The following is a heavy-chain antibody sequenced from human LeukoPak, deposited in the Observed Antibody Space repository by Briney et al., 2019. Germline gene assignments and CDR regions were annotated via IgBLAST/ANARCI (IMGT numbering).Heavy chain of an antibody. CDR1: GFSFSAYG. Sequence: GGSLRLSCGASGFSFSAYGMPWVRQAPGKGLEWVAYIWYDGSKKEYANSVKGRFTISRDTSKSTVYLQMSSLRPEDTAVYYCARDLLCLPHKYVDSWGQGTLVTVSS. CDR3: ARDLLCLPHKYVDS. J-gene: IGHJ4*02. D-gene: IGHD3-16*01. CDR2: IWYDGSKK. V-gene: IGHV3-30*02.